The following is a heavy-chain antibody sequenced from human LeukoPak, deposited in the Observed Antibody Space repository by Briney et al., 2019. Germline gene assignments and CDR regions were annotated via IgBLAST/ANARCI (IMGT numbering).Heavy chain of an antibody. D-gene: IGHD4-17*01. J-gene: IGHJ4*02. Sequence: ASVKVSCKASGYTFTSYGISWVRQAPGQGLEWMGWVNPNSGGTNYAQKFQGRVTMTRDTSISTAYMELSRLRSDDTAVYYCARTYYGDYPLDYWGQGTLVTVSS. CDR1: GYTFTSYG. CDR3: ARTYYGDYPLDY. V-gene: IGHV1-2*02. CDR2: VNPNSGGT.